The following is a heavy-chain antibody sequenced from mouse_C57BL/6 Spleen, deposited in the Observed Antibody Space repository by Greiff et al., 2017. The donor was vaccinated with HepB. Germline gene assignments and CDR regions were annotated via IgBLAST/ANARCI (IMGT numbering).Heavy chain of an antibody. V-gene: IGHV3-6*01. J-gene: IGHJ3*01. CDR3: AREEYSNYGFAY. Sequence: EVKLVESGPGLVKPSQSLSLTCSVTGYSITSGYYWNWIRQFPGNKLEWMGYISYDGSNNYNPSLKNRISITRDTSKNQFFLKLNSVTTEDTATYYCAREEYSNYGFAYWGQGTLVTVSA. CDR1: GYSITSGYY. D-gene: IGHD2-5*01. CDR2: ISYDGSN.